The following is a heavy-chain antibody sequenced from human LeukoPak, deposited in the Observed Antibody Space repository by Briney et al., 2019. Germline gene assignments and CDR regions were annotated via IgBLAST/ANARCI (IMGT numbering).Heavy chain of an antibody. CDR2: IYYSGST. J-gene: IGHJ6*02. D-gene: IGHD3-10*01. CDR1: GGSISSYY. Sequence: SETLSLTCTVSGGSISSYYWSWIRQPPGKGLEWIGHIYYSGSTNYNPSLKSRVTISVDTSKNQFSLKLSSVTAADTAVYYCARTRIGGSGSYYPYYYYGMDVWGQGTTVTVSS. CDR3: ARTRIGGSGSYYPYYYYGMDV. V-gene: IGHV4-59*01.